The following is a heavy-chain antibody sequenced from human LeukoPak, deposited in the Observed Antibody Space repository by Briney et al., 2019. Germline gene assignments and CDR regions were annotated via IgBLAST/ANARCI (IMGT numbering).Heavy chain of an antibody. Sequence: GMSLRLSCAASGFSFSYYAMHWVRQAPGKGLEWVAVISNDGSNNYYADSVKGRVTISRDNSKNTLYLQMNSLRAEDTAMYYCARDRDCSSTSCYNAFDLWGQGTMVTVSS. D-gene: IGHD2-2*02. CDR1: GFSFSYYA. J-gene: IGHJ3*01. V-gene: IGHV3-30*04. CDR3: ARDRDCSSTSCYNAFDL. CDR2: ISNDGSNN.